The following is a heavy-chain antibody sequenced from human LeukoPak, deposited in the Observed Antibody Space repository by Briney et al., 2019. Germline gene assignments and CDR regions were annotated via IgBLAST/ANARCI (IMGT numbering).Heavy chain of an antibody. D-gene: IGHD4-23*01. CDR3: ATGGVGTNWFDP. CDR1: GYTLTELS. J-gene: IGHJ5*02. V-gene: IGHV1-24*01. Sequence: ASVKVSCKVSGYTLTELSMHWVRQAPGEGLEWMGGFDPEDGETIYAQKFQGRVTMTEDTSTDTAYMELSSLRSEDTAVYYCATGGVGTNWFDPWGQGTLVTVSS. CDR2: FDPEDGET.